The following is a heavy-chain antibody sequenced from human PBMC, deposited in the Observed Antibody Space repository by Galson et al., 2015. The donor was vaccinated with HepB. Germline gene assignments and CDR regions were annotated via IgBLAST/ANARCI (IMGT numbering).Heavy chain of an antibody. CDR3: ASDAYGTNQRYDMDV. D-gene: IGHD4/OR15-4a*01. CDR1: GYSFTKYA. J-gene: IGHJ6*02. Sequence: SVKVSCKASGYSFTKYAMNWVRQAPGQGLEWMGWINTNTGNPTYAQGFTGRFVLSLDTSVTTAYLQISSLKAEDTAVYYCASDAYGTNQRYDMDVWGQGTTVTVSS. V-gene: IGHV7-4-1*02. CDR2: INTNTGNP.